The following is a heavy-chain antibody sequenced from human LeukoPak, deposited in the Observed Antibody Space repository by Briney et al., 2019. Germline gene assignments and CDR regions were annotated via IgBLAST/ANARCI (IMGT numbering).Heavy chain of an antibody. J-gene: IGHJ4*02. CDR2: INGDGSWT. CDR1: GFTFSGYA. CDR3: VSFYETY. D-gene: IGHD2/OR15-2a*01. Sequence: GGSLRLSCAASGFTFSGYAMNWVRQAPGKGLEWVSHINGDGSWTSYADSVKGRFTISKDNAKNTVSLQMNSLRAEDTAVYYCVSFYETYWGRGTLVTVSS. V-gene: IGHV3-74*01.